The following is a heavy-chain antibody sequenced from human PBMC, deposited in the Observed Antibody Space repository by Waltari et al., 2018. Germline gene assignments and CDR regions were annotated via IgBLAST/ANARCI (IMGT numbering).Heavy chain of an antibody. CDR3: TRGLQFAFDF. CDR1: GFNFTIDT. CDR2: INSASRVI. D-gene: IGHD2-21*02. Sequence: EVLLVESGGGLVQPGGSLRLSCTARGFNFTIDTSNWVRQDPGKGLEWVSYINSASRVILYADSVRGRLTISRDNAKNSLFLQMNNLRVEDTALYYCTRGLQFAFDFWGQGTMVSVSS. V-gene: IGHV3-48*01. J-gene: IGHJ3*01.